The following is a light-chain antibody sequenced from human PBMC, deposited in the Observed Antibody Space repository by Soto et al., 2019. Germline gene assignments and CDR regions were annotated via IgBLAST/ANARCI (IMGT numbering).Light chain of an antibody. CDR3: NLYTSSDTYV. Sequence: QSALTQPPSMSGSPGQSVTISCTGTSSDVGSYNRVAWYQQPPGTAPKLMIYEVSNRPSGVPDRFSGSKSGNTASLTISGFQAEDEDDYYCNLYTSSDTYVFATGTKVXV. CDR2: EVS. CDR1: SSDVGSYNR. V-gene: IGLV2-18*01. J-gene: IGLJ1*01.